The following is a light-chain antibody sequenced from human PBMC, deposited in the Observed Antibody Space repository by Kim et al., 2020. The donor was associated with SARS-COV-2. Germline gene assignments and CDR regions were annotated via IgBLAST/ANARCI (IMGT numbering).Light chain of an antibody. CDR2: ANN. J-gene: IGLJ3*02. Sequence: GQTVTISCSGSTSNNGSKTVNWYQQLTGTAPKLLINANNQRPSGVPDRFSGSKSGNSASLAISGLQSEDEADYYCAAWDDSLKGWVFGGGTQLTVL. CDR3: AAWDDSLKGWV. CDR1: TSNNGSKT. V-gene: IGLV1-44*01.